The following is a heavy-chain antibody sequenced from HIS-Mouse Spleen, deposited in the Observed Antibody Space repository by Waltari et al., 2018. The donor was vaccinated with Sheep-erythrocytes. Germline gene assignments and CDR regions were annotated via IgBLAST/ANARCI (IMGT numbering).Heavy chain of an antibody. D-gene: IGHD1-26*01. CDR1: SYD. V-gene: IGHV3-13*01. CDR3: ARANSGSYDDAFDI. Sequence: SYDMHWVRQATGKGLEWVSAIGTAGDTYYPGSVKGRFTISIENAKNSLYLQMNSLRAGDTAVYYCARANSGSYDDAFDIWGQGTMVTVSS. CDR2: IGTAGDT. J-gene: IGHJ3*02.